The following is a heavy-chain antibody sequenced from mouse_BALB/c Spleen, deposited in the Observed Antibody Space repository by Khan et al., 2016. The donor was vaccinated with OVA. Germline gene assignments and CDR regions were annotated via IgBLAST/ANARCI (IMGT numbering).Heavy chain of an antibody. CDR2: IFPYNGGT. CDR3: GRGGYGGFAY. Sequence: VQLQQSGPELVKPGASVKVSCKASGYAFTSYNIYWVKQSHGKSLEWVGYIFPYNGGTSYNQKFTGKATLTADKSSTTAYMHLNSLTSEDSAVYYYGRGGYGGFAYWGQGTLVTVSA. D-gene: IGHD2-14*01. V-gene: IGHV1S135*01. J-gene: IGHJ3*01. CDR1: GYAFTSYN.